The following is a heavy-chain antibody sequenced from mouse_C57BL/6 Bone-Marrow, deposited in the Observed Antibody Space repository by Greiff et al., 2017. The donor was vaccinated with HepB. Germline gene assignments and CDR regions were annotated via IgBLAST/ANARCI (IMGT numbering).Heavy chain of an antibody. D-gene: IGHD3-2*02. V-gene: IGHV1-64*01. CDR2: IHPNSGST. J-gene: IGHJ4*01. CDR1: GYTFTSYW. Sequence: QVQLQQPGAELVKPGASVKLSCKASGYTFTSYWMHWVKQRPGQGLEWIGMIHPNSGSTNYNEKFKSKATLTVDKSSSTAYMQLSSLTSEDSAVYYCARDVGYIYYAMDYWGQGTSVTVSS. CDR3: ARDVGYIYYAMDY.